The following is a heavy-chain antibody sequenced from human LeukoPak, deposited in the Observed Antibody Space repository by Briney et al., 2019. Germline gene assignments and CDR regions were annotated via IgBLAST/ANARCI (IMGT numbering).Heavy chain of an antibody. CDR3: ARDGGATAVAGLFDY. V-gene: IGHV3-33*08. CDR1: GFTFSSYA. D-gene: IGHD6-19*01. CDR2: IWYDGSNK. J-gene: IGHJ4*02. Sequence: GGSLRLSCAASGFTFSSYAMHWVRQAPGKGLEWVAVIWYDGSNKYYADSVKGRFTISRDNSKNTLYLQMNSLRAEDTAVYYCARDGGATAVAGLFDYWGQGTLVTVSS.